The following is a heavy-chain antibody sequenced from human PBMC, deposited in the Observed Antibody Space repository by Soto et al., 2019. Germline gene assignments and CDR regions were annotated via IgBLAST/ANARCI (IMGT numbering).Heavy chain of an antibody. CDR1: GNSVSSNSAA. D-gene: IGHD2-21*02. CDR2: TYYRSKWYN. Sequence: SQSLSLTCATSGNSVSSNSAAWNSIRQSPSRGLDWLGRTYYRSKWYNDYAVSVKSRITINPDTSKNQFSLQLNSVTPEDTAVYYCARVPGGDSYDAFDIWGQGTMVTVSS. J-gene: IGHJ3*02. V-gene: IGHV6-1*01. CDR3: ARVPGGDSYDAFDI.